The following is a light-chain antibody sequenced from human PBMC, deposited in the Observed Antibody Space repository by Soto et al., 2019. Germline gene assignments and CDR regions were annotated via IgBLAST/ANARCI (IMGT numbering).Light chain of an antibody. J-gene: IGKJ5*01. CDR1: QSVSTSS. Sequence: EIVLTQSPGTLSLSPGARATLSCRASQSVSTSSLAWYQQKGGQAPRLLIHGASSRATGIPDRFSGSGSGTDFTLTISSLEPEDFAVYYCQQRSNWPPPITFGQGTRLEIK. CDR3: QQRSNWPPPIT. V-gene: IGKV3D-20*02. CDR2: GAS.